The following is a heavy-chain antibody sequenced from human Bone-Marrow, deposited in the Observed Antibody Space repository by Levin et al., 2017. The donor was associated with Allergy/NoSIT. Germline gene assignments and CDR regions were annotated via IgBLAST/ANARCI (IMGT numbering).Heavy chain of an antibody. J-gene: IGHJ4*02. V-gene: IGHV5-51*01. CDR3: ARLGIKEDTILKSSKEASPDC. Sequence: GGSLRLSCQGSGSTFINYWVGWVRQMPGKGPEWMGIIYPSDSDTRYSPSFQGQVSISADRSINTAYLQWSSLKASDTAMYYCARLGIKEDTILKSSKEASPDCWGQGTLVTVSS. CDR1: GSTFINYW. CDR2: IYPSDSDT. D-gene: IGHD1-1*01.